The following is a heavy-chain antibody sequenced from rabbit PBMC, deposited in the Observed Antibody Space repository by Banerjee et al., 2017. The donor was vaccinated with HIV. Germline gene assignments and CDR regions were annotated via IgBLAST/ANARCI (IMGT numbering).Heavy chain of an antibody. CDR1: AFSFSNKYV. V-gene: IGHV1S45*01. J-gene: IGHJ4*01. CDR3: AGNFDL. CDR2: LYIDSGST. Sequence: QQQLEESGGDLVKPEGSLTLTCTASAFSFSNKYVMCWVRQAPGKGLEWIACLYIDSGSTYYASWAKGRFTISKSTSLNTVTLQMTSLTAADTATYFCAGNFDLWGPGTLVTVS.